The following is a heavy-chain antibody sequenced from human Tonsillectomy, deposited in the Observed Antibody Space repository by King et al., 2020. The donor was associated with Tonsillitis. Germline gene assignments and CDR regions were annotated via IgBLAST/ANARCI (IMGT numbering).Heavy chain of an antibody. Sequence: VQLVESGGGLVQPGGSLKLSCAASGFTFSGSAMHWVRQASGKGLEWVGRIRSKANSYATAYAASVKGRFTISRDASKNTAYLQMNSLKTEDTAVYYCTINDPYDSSGYYYGWADYWGQGTLVTVSS. CDR3: TINDPYDSSGYYYGWADY. CDR1: GFTFSGSA. J-gene: IGHJ4*02. CDR2: IRSKANSYAT. V-gene: IGHV3-73*01. D-gene: IGHD3-22*01.